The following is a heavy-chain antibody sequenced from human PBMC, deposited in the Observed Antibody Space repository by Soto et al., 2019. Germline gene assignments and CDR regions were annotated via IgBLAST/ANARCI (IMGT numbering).Heavy chain of an antibody. CDR3: ASVGVVSRSQYSSSWYYYGMDV. V-gene: IGHV1-69*13. D-gene: IGHD6-13*01. Sequence: ASVKVSCKASGGTFSSYAISWVRQAPGQGLEWMGGIIPIFGTANYAQKFQGRVTITADESTSTAYMELSSLRSEDTAVYYCASVGVVSRSQYSSSWYYYGMDVWGQGTTVTVSS. CDR2: IIPIFGTA. J-gene: IGHJ6*02. CDR1: GGTFSSYA.